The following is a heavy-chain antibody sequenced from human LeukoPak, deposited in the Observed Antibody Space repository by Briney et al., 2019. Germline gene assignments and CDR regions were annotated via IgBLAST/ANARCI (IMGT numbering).Heavy chain of an antibody. J-gene: IGHJ3*02. CDR2: ISYSGSS. CDR1: GVSISSGVSY. CDR3: ARDVDNNDAFHI. V-gene: IGHV4-31*03. Sequence: SETLSLTCTVSGVSISSGVSYWSWIRQHPGRGLEWIGYISYSGSSHQNPSLKSRVTISLDTSKNQFSLKLNSVTAADTAIYYCARDVDNNDAFHIWGQGTMVAVSS. D-gene: IGHD2-15*01.